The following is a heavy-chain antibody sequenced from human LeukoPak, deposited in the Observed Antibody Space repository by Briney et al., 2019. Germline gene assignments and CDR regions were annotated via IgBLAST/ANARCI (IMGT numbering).Heavy chain of an antibody. CDR1: GFTFSDYY. V-gene: IGHV3-11*01. D-gene: IGHD3-16*01. Sequence: GGSLRLSCAASGFTFSDYYMSWIRQAPGKGLEWVSYISSSGSTIYYADSVKGRFTISRDNAKNSLYLQMNSLRAEDTAVYYCARAHFWDYYYGMDVWGQGTTVTVPS. CDR2: ISSSGSTI. CDR3: ARAHFWDYYYGMDV. J-gene: IGHJ6*02.